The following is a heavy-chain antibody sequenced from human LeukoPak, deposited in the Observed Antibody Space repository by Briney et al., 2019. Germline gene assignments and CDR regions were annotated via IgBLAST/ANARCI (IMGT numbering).Heavy chain of an antibody. CDR1: GGSFGGYY. Sequence: SETLSLTCAVSGGSFGGYYWTWIRQPPGKGLERIGEINHSGSTYYNPSLKSRITISVDTSKIQFSLRLRSVTAADTAIYYSAYRGRSRTAFYYWGQGTLGTVSS. CDR2: INHSGST. V-gene: IGHV4-34*01. CDR3: AYRGRSRTAFYY. J-gene: IGHJ4*02. D-gene: IGHD6-25*01.